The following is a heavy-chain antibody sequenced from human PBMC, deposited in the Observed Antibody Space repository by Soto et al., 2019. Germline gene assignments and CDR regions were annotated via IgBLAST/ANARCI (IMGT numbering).Heavy chain of an antibody. J-gene: IGHJ5*02. D-gene: IGHD3-22*01. CDR3: ASELYYYGSSGYPPWFDP. CDR2: INPSGGST. Sequence: GASVKVSCKASGYTFTSYYMHWVRQAPGQGLEWMGIINPSGGSTSYAQKFQGRVTMTRDTSTSTVYMELSSLRSEDTAVYYCASELYYYGSSGYPPWFDPWGQGTLLTVSS. V-gene: IGHV1-46*01. CDR1: GYTFTSYY.